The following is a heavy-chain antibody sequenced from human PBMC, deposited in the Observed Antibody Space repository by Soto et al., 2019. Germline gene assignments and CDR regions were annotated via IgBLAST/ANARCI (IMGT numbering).Heavy chain of an antibody. CDR3: SRDPQYCSSTSCSFDY. Sequence: GGSLRLSCAASGFTFSSYGMHWVRQAPGKGLEWVAVIWYDGSNKYYADSVKGRFTISRDNSKNTLYLQMNSLRAEDTAVYYFSRDPQYCSSTSCSFDYWGQRTLVTVSS. CDR1: GFTFSSYG. CDR2: IWYDGSNK. D-gene: IGHD2-2*01. J-gene: IGHJ4*02. V-gene: IGHV3-33*01.